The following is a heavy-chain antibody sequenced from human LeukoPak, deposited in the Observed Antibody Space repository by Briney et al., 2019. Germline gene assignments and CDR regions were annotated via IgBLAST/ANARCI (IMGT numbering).Heavy chain of an antibody. Sequence: SETLSLTCTVSGGSISSYYWSWIRQPPGKGLEWIGYIYYSGTTNYNPSLKSRVTISVDTSKNQFSLRLSSVTAADTAVYYCARAPFVEYNTAFLVWGQGTLVTVSS. CDR2: IYYSGTT. V-gene: IGHV4-59*01. CDR3: ARAPFVEYNTAFLV. J-gene: IGHJ4*02. CDR1: GGSISSYY. D-gene: IGHD6-6*01.